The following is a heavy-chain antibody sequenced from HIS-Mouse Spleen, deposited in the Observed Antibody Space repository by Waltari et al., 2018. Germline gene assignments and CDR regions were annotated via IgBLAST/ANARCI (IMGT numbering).Heavy chain of an antibody. V-gene: IGHV1-2*02. J-gene: IGHJ3*02. CDR1: GYTFTGYY. D-gene: IGHD3-10*01. Sequence: QVQLVQSGAEVKKPGASVTVSCTASGYTFTGYYLHWGRQAPGQGLEWMGWINPNSGGTNNAQKLQGRVTMTRETSISTAYMELSRLRSDDTAVYYCARDSPTQLGGDAFDIWGQGTMVTVSS. CDR2: INPNSGGT. CDR3: ARDSPTQLGGDAFDI.